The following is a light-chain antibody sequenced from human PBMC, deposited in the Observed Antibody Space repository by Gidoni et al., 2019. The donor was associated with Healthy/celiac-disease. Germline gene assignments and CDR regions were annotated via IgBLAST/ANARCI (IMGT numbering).Light chain of an antibody. V-gene: IGKV4-1*01. J-gene: IGKJ2*01. CDR2: WAS. CDR3: QQYYSTLYT. CDR1: QSVLSSSNNKNY. Sequence: DIGMTKSPDPLAVSLGERATINCKASQSVLSSSNNKNYLAWYQQKPGQPPKLLIYWASTRESGVPDRFSGSGSGTDFTLTISSLQAEDVAVYYCQQYYSTLYTFGQGTKLEIK.